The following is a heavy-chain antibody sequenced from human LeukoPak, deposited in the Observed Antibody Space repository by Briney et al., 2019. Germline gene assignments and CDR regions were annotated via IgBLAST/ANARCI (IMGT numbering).Heavy chain of an antibody. J-gene: IGHJ4*02. CDR2: INSDGSST. V-gene: IGHV3-74*01. CDR3: AKDQNYYDSSGPYYFDY. CDR1: GFTFSSYW. Sequence: GGSLRLSCAASGFTFSSYWMHWVRQAPGKGLVWVSRINSDGSSTSYADSVKGRFTISRDNAKNTLYLQMNSLRAEDTAVYYCAKDQNYYDSSGPYYFDYWGQGTLVTVSS. D-gene: IGHD3-22*01.